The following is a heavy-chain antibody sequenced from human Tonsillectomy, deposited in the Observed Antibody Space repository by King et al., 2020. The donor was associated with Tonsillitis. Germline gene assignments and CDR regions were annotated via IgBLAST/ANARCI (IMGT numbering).Heavy chain of an antibody. Sequence: EVHLVESGGGLVQPGGSLRLSCAASGFTFSSYDMSWVRQAPGKGLEWVSVIFSGGSSTYYADSVKGRFTISRDNSKNTLYLQMNSLRAEDTAVYFCAKDDSNSWFTIDYWGQGTLVTVSS. V-gene: IGHV3-23*03. CDR1: GFTFSSYD. CDR2: IFSGGSST. CDR3: AKDDSNSWFTIDY. D-gene: IGHD6-13*01. J-gene: IGHJ4*02.